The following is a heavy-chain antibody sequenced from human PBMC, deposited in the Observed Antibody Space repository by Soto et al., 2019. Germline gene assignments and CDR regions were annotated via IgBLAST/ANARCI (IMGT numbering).Heavy chain of an antibody. V-gene: IGHV1-3*01. CDR3: ATDTAPSDV. D-gene: IGHD4-17*01. J-gene: IGHJ6*02. CDR2: INAGNGNT. CDR1: GYTFTSYA. Sequence: QVQLVQSGAEVKKPGASVKVSCKASGYTFTSYAMHWVRQAPGQRLEWMGWINAGNGNTKYSQKFQGRVTITRDTSASTAYMERSRLRSEDTAVYYCATDTAPSDVWGQGTTVTVSS.